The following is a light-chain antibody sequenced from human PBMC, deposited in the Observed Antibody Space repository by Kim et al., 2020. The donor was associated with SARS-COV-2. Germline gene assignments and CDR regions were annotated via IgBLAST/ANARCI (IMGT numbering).Light chain of an antibody. Sequence: ASVGDRVTITCRASQSITNWLAWYRQMPGKPPELLIYRTSTLENGVPSRFIGSGSGTDFTLTISSLQPDDFGTYDFQQHNSFSWAFGQGTKVDIK. V-gene: IGKV1-5*03. J-gene: IGKJ1*01. CDR3: QQHNSFSWA. CDR1: QSITNW. CDR2: RTS.